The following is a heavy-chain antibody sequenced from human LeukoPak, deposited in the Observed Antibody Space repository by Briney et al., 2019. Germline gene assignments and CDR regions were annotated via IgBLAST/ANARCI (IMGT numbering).Heavy chain of an antibody. J-gene: IGHJ4*02. V-gene: IGHV3-53*01. CDR2: IFSGGGT. Sequence: GGSLRLSCAASGFTVSSNYMNWVRQAPGKGLECVSNIFSGGGTHYADSVKGRFTMSRDNSKNTAYLQMNSLRAEDTAMYYCARRHLTSGSIDYWGQGALVTVSS. CDR1: GFTVSSNY. CDR3: ARRHLTSGSIDY.